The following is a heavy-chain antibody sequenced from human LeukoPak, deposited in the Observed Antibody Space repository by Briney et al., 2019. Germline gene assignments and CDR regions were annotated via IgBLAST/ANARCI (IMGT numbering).Heavy chain of an antibody. CDR2: ISYDGSNK. Sequence: GRSLRLSCAASGFTFSSYAMHWVRQAPGKGLEWVAVISYDGSNKYYADSVKGRFTISRDNSKNTLYLQMNSLRAEDTAVYYCARDLTQFGYSSGWGPGYWGQGTLVTVSS. D-gene: IGHD6-19*01. V-gene: IGHV3-30*04. CDR3: ARDLTQFGYSSGWGPGY. J-gene: IGHJ4*02. CDR1: GFTFSSYA.